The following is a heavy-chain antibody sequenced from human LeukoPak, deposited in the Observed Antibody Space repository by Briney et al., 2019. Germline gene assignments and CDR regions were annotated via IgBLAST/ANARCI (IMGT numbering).Heavy chain of an antibody. CDR3: ARGIASHGPYYYYGMDV. CDR1: GGTFSGYA. D-gene: IGHD6-13*01. V-gene: IGHV1-69*06. J-gene: IGHJ6*04. CDR2: IIPILATT. Sequence: ASVKVSCKASGGTFSGYAISWVRQAPGQGLEWMGGIIPILATTNYAQKFQGRLTIAADKFTSTVYMELSSLRSEDTAVYFCARGIASHGPYYYYGMDVWGKGTTVTVSS.